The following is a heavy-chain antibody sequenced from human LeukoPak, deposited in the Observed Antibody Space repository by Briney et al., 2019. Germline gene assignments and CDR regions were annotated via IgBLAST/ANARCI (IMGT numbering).Heavy chain of an antibody. J-gene: IGHJ4*02. CDR2: INPNSGGT. V-gene: IGHV1-2*02. D-gene: IGHD6-6*01. CDR3: ARVPEYSSAAFDY. Sequence: ASVKVSCKASGYTFTGYYMHWVRQAPGQGLEWMGWINPNSGGTNYAQKFQGRVTMTRDTSISTAYMELSRLRSDDTAVYYCARVPEYSSAAFDYWGQGTLVIVSS. CDR1: GYTFTGYY.